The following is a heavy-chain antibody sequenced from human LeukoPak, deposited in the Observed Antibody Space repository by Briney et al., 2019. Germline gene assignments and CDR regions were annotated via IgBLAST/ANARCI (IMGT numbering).Heavy chain of an antibody. CDR1: GFTFSSYG. V-gene: IGHV3-33*01. D-gene: IGHD6-19*01. CDR2: TWYDGSNK. CDR3: ARDPNKYSSGWWGGSDY. J-gene: IGHJ4*02. Sequence: GGSLRLSCAASGFTFSSYGMHWVRQAPGKGLEWVAVTWYDGSNKYYGDSVKGRFAISRDNSKNTLYLQMNSLRAEDTAVYYCARDPNKYSSGWWGGSDYWGQGTLVTVSS.